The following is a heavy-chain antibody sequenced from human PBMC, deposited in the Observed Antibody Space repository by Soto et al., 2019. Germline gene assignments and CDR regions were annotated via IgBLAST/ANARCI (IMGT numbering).Heavy chain of an antibody. CDR3: VRATAVWRGAITSARFGP. V-gene: IGHV3-23*01. J-gene: IGHJ5*02. D-gene: IGHD3-3*01. Sequence: EVQLLESGGGLVQPGGSLRLSCATSGFTFINYALTWVRQAPGRGLEWVSAISGSGATYYADSVKGRFTISRDNPQNTLYLEMDSLTAEHTAIYYCVRATAVWRGAITSARFGPWGQGTLVAVSS. CDR1: GFTFINYA. CDR2: ISGSGAT.